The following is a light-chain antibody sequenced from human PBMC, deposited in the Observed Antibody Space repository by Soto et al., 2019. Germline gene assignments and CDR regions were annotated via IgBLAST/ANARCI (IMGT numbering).Light chain of an antibody. V-gene: IGKV1-12*01. CDR2: ATS. CDR1: QGVGRW. J-gene: IGKJ5*01. Sequence: DVQMTQYPYTVSASVGDRVLIHCRASQGVGRWLAWYQQKQGKAPKLLIYATSNLQSGVPSRFSGRGSRTECALTISSLRPEYFATYYCQQVNTFPITGGQGTLLEI. CDR3: QQVNTFPIT.